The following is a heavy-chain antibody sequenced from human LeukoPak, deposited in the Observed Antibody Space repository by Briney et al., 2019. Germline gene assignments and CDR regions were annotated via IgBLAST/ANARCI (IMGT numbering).Heavy chain of an antibody. Sequence: GGSLRLSCAASGFTFSTYAMHWVRQTPGKGLEYVSAISTNGGGTYYTNSVKGRFTISRDNSKNKLYLQMGSLRAEDMAVYYCARYCSGVSCYSGYDYWGQGTLVTVSS. V-gene: IGHV3-64*01. D-gene: IGHD2-15*01. J-gene: IGHJ4*02. CDR2: ISTNGGGT. CDR3: ARYCSGVSCYSGYDY. CDR1: GFTFSTYA.